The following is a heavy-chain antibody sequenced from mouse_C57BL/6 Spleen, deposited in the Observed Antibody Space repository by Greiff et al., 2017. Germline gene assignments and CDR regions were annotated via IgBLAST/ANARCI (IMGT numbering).Heavy chain of an antibody. J-gene: IGHJ3*01. CDR3: ARGGWDVLAY. V-gene: IGHV1-50*01. CDR2: IDPSDSYT. Sequence: QVQLQQPGAELVKPGASVKLSCTASGYTFTSYWMQWVQQRPGQGLAWIGEIDPSDSYTNYNQKFKGKATLTVDTSSSTAYMQLSSLTSEDSAVYYCARGGWDVLAYWGQGTLVTVSA. CDR1: GYTFTSYW. D-gene: IGHD4-1*01.